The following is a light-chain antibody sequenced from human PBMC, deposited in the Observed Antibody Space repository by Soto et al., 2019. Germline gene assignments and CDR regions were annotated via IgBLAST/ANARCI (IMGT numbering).Light chain of an antibody. Sequence: QSALTQPASVSGSPGQSITISCTGTSSDVGGYDLVSWYQQHPGKAPKLIIYEGSKRPSGISNRFSGSKSGNTASLLISWLQGDDEGDYYCCAYVSSNTLLFGGGTKLTVL. CDR1: SSDVGGYDL. CDR3: CAYVSSNTLL. V-gene: IGLV2-23*01. CDR2: EGS. J-gene: IGLJ3*02.